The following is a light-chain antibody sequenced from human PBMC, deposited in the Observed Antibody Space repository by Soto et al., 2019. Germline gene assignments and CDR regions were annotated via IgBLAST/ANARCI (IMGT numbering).Light chain of an antibody. J-gene: IGKJ1*01. CDR3: KKYNNCPWT. CDR1: QSVSSY. Sequence: TKSPSTXSLPLLQSATLTCRASQSVSSYLEWYQQNHGNAXRXXIXDASKSDTGLPDRFSGSGSGTDLTITIRSRQSEDFEVYYCKKYNNCPWTFGPG. V-gene: IGKV3-11*01. CDR2: DAS.